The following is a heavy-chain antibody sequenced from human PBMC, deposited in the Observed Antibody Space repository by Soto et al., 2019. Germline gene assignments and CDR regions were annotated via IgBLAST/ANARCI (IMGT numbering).Heavy chain of an antibody. J-gene: IGHJ6*02. V-gene: IGHV3-33*01. CDR1: GFTFNNYG. Sequence: PGGSLRLACAASGFTFNNYGMHWVRQAPGKGLEWVAVIWNDGSGYYYANSVKGRFTISRDNSKNTLYLQMSSLRAEDTAVYYCARRQISPLTRGAASARGVIDVWGQRSTVTGSS. CDR2: IWNDGSGY. CDR3: ARRQISPLTRGAASARGVIDV. D-gene: IGHD6-13*01.